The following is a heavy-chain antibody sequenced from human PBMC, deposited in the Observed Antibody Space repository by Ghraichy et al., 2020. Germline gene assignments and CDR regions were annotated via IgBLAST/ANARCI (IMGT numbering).Heavy chain of an antibody. CDR1: GGSISSSSYY. CDR2: IYYSGST. CDR3: ARHIRLGWEPQMWADY. Sequence: SETLSLTCTVSGGSISSSSYYWGWIRQPPGKGLEWIGSIYYSGSTYYNPSLKSRVTISVDTSKNQFSLKLSSVTAADTAVYYCARHIRLGWEPQMWADYWGQGTLVTVSS. J-gene: IGHJ4*02. V-gene: IGHV4-39*07. D-gene: IGHD1-26*01.